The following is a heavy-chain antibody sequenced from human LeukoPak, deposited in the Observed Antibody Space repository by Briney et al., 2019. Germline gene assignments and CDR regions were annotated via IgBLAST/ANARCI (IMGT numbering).Heavy chain of an antibody. CDR1: GFSVSSDH. CDR3: VGGIGWQPDY. CDR2: IRQDGRET. D-gene: IGHD6-19*01. Sequence: GGSLRLSCAASGFSVSSDHMSWVRQAPGKGLEWVAIIRQDGRETLYLDSVRGRFTISRDNAKSSVYLEINSLRAEDTAVYYCVGGIGWQPDYWGQGTLVTVSS. J-gene: IGHJ4*02. V-gene: IGHV3-7*03.